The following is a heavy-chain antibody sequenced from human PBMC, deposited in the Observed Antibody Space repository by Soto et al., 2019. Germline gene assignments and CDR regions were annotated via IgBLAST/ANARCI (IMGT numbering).Heavy chain of an antibody. V-gene: IGHV3-9*01. Sequence: SLRLSCAASGFTFDDYAMHWVRQAPGKGLEWVSGISWNNGSIGYADSVKGRFTISRDNAKNSLYLQMNSLRAEDTALYYCAKDMYSSHHYGMDVWGQGTTVTVSS. J-gene: IGHJ6*02. CDR3: AKDMYSSHHYGMDV. D-gene: IGHD6-13*01. CDR1: GFTFDDYA. CDR2: ISWNNGSI.